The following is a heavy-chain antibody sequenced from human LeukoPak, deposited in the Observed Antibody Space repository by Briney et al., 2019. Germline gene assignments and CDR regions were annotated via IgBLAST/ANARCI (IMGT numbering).Heavy chain of an antibody. Sequence: GRSLRLSCAASGFTFSSYAMHWVRQAPGKGLEWVAVISYDGSNKYYADSVKGRFTISRDNSKNTLYLQMNSLRAEDTAVYYCARAPLCSGSYYGLVDYWGQGTLVTVSS. CDR3: ARAPLCSGSYYGLVDY. V-gene: IGHV3-30-3*01. D-gene: IGHD1-26*01. J-gene: IGHJ4*02. CDR1: GFTFSSYA. CDR2: ISYDGSNK.